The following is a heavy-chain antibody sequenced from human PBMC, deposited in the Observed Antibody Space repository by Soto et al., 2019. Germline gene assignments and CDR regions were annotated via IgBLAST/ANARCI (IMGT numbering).Heavy chain of an antibody. J-gene: IGHJ4*02. CDR3: AKKVNSGPGSQYFDY. V-gene: IGHV3-23*01. D-gene: IGHD3-10*01. CDR1: GFTFSSYS. Sequence: ETLRLSCAASGFTFSSYSMSWVRQAPGKGLEWVSGFRTSGDGGTTYYADSVKGRFTISRDNSKNMLFLQMNSLRAEDTAIYYCAKKVNSGPGSQYFDYWGQGTLVTVSS. CDR2: FRTSGDGGTT.